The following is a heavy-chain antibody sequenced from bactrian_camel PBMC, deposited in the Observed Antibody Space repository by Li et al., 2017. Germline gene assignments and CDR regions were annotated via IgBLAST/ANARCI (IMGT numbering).Heavy chain of an antibody. CDR3: AAGTRIIVGDHCDGITD. CDR1: GYPSSRHC. J-gene: IGHJ4*01. V-gene: IGHV3S31*01. Sequence: DVQLVESGGGSVQAGGSLRLSCARSGYPSSRHCMGWFRQAPGKAREGNAGIRRNGDAYYADSVKGRFTISRDNAKNIIYLQMSSLTPDDTAMYYCAAGTRIIVGDHCDGITDWGQGTQVTVS. D-gene: IGHD6*01. CDR2: IRRNGDA.